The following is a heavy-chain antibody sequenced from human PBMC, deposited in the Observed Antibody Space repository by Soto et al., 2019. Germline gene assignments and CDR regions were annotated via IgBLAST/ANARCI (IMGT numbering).Heavy chain of an antibody. CDR2: ISGSGGST. CDR3: AKEVSLGSTVDLGY. V-gene: IGHV3-23*01. Sequence: EVRLLESGGGLGQPGGSLSLSCAASGFTFRDYAMSWVRQSPGKGLEWVSTISGSGGSTYYADAVKGRFSISRDNSMGTLYLQMKSLRVEDTAIYYCAKEVSLGSTVDLGYWGQGTLVTVSS. D-gene: IGHD7-27*01. CDR1: GFTFRDYA. J-gene: IGHJ4*02.